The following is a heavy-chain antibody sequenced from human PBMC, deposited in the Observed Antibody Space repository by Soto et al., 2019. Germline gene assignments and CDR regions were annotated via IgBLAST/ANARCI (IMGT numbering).Heavy chain of an antibody. CDR3: GRRTAAGGGALLYFDS. V-gene: IGHV3-23*01. Sequence: EVQLLESGGGLVQPGGSLRLSCAASGFTLSNHAMYWVRQAPGRGLEWVSTISASGGETYYADTVRGRFTISRDTSKNTLDLRMTRMRGEDPAGYHCGRRTAAGGGALLYFDSWGQGALVTVSS. CDR1: GFTLSNHA. J-gene: IGHJ4*02. D-gene: IGHD6-13*01. CDR2: ISASGGET.